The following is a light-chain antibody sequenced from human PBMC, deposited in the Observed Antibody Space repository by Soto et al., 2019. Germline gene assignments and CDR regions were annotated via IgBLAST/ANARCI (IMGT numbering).Light chain of an antibody. J-gene: IGKJ4*01. CDR1: QNINKY. Sequence: DIQMTQSPSSLSASVGDSFTITCQASQNINKYLNWYQHKPGKAPKLLIYDVSNLETGVPSRFSGSRSGTDFTFTITSLQPEDFATYYCQQYDNVPLTFGGGTKVDIK. CDR3: QQYDNVPLT. CDR2: DVS. V-gene: IGKV1-33*01.